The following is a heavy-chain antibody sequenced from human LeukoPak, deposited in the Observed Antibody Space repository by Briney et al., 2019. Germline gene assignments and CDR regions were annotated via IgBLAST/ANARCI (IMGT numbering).Heavy chain of an antibody. J-gene: IGHJ4*02. Sequence: GGSLRLSCAASGFTFSSYAMSWVRQAPGKGLEWVSAISGSGGSTYYADSVKGRFTISRDNSKNTLYLQMNSLRAEDTAVYYCAKRQVNSYGYAAFDYWGQGTLVTVSS. CDR1: GFTFSSYA. D-gene: IGHD5-18*01. CDR2: ISGSGGST. V-gene: IGHV3-23*01. CDR3: AKRQVNSYGYAAFDY.